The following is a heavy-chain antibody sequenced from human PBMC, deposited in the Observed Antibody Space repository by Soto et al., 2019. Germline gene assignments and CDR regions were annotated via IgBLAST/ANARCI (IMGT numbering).Heavy chain of an antibody. J-gene: IGHJ5*02. D-gene: IGHD6-6*01. Sequence: PSETLSLTCTVSGGSISSDANFWSWIRQLPGRGLEWIGYISYTGRTYYTPSLNSRLTISLDTSKNLFSLRLSAVTAADTAVYFCARGSFSSSSSWFDPWGQGTLVTVPS. CDR1: GGSISSDANF. V-gene: IGHV4-31*03. CDR2: ISYTGRT. CDR3: ARGSFSSSSSWFDP.